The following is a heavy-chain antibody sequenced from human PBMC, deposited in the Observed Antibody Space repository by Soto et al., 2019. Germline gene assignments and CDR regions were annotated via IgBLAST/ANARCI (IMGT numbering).Heavy chain of an antibody. J-gene: IGHJ6*02. CDR2: IYYSGST. CDR1: GGSISSGGYY. CDR3: ARDHRMTTVSGYYYYGMAV. Sequence: QVQLQESGPGLVKTSQTLSLTCTVSGGSISSGGYYWSWIRQHPGKGLEWIGYIYYSGSTYYNPSLMMRFTISVYTSKVQFSLKLSSVAAAYTAVYYCARDHRMTTVSGYYYYGMAVWGHGTTVTVSS. V-gene: IGHV4-31*03. D-gene: IGHD4-4*01.